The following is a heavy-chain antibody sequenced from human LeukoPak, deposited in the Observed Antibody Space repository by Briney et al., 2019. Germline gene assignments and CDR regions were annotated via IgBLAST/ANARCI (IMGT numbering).Heavy chain of an antibody. D-gene: IGHD3-10*01. J-gene: IGHJ4*02. Sequence: KSSGTLSLTCAVSGGSISSSNWWSWVRQPPGKGLEWIGEIYHSGSTNYNPSLKSRVTISVDKSKNQFSLKLSSVTAADTAVYYCVRRAQYYYGSGSYYKPLDYWGQGTLVTVSS. CDR1: GGSISSSNW. CDR2: IYHSGST. V-gene: IGHV4-4*02. CDR3: VRRAQYYYGSGSYYKPLDY.